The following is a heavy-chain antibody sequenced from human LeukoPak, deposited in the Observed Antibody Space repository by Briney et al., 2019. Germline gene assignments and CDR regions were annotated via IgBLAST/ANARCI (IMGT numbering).Heavy chain of an antibody. D-gene: IGHD6-6*01. V-gene: IGHV3-7*01. J-gene: IGHJ4*02. Sequence: PGGSLRLSCAASGFTFGNYWMNWVRQAPGKGLEWVANIKQDESEKYYVDSVKGRFTISRDNAKNSLFLQMNSLRAEDTAVYYCAKEGRSSTPGYWGQGTLVTVSS. CDR1: GFTFGNYW. CDR2: IKQDESEK. CDR3: AKEGRSSTPGY.